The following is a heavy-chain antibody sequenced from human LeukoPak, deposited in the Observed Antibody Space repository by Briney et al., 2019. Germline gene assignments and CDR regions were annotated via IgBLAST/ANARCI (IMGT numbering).Heavy chain of an antibody. D-gene: IGHD5-18*01. CDR2: IFGSGGSP. CDR1: GFTFGSHA. Sequence: GGSLRPSCEASGFTFGSHAMYWVRQAPGKGLEWVAGIFGSGGSPHYADPVKGRFTISRDNSRNTVYLQINSLRAEDTAVYYCGKTTVGYSSGQKPAWPVDYWGQGTLVTVSS. J-gene: IGHJ4*02. V-gene: IGHV3-23*01. CDR3: GKTTVGYSSGQKPAWPVDY.